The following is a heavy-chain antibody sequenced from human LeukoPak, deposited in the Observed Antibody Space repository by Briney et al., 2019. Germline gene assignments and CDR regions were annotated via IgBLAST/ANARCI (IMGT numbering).Heavy chain of an antibody. CDR3: ARDPFNWSTTGGDY. D-gene: IGHD3-9*01. CDR2: INHSGST. V-gene: IGHV4-34*01. J-gene: IGHJ4*02. CDR1: GGSFSGYY. Sequence: SVTLSLTCAVYGGSFSGYYWSWIRQAPGKGLEWIGEINHSGSTNYNPSLKSRVTISVDTSKNQFSLKLSSVTAADTAVYYCARDPFNWSTTGGDYWGQGTLVTVSS.